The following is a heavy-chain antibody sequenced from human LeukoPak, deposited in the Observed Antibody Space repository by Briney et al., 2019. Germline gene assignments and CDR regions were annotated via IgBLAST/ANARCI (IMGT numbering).Heavy chain of an antibody. Sequence: SETLSLTCTVSGGSISSHYWSWIRQPPGKGLEWIGYIYYSGSTNYNPFLKSRVTISVDTSKNQFSLKLSSVTAADTAVYYCARARGTTNRWFDPWGQGTLVTVSS. CDR2: IYYSGST. J-gene: IGHJ5*02. V-gene: IGHV4-59*11. CDR3: ARARGTTNRWFDP. CDR1: GGSISSHY. D-gene: IGHD1-7*01.